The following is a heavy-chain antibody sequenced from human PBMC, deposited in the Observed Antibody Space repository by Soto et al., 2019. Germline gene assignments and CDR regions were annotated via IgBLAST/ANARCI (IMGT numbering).Heavy chain of an antibody. CDR1: GGTFSSYA. CDR3: ARAADIVATTTAYYYYGMDV. CDR2: IIPIFGTA. J-gene: IGHJ6*02. Sequence: ASVKVSCKASGGTFSSYAISWVRQAPRQGLEWMGGIIPIFGTANYAQKFQGRVTITADESTSTAYMELSSLRSEDTAVYYCARAADIVATTTAYYYYGMDVWGQGTTVTVSS. V-gene: IGHV1-69*13. D-gene: IGHD5-12*01.